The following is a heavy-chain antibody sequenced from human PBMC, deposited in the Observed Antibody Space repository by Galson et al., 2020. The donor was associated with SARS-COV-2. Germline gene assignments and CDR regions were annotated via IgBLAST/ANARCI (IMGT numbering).Heavy chain of an antibody. CDR1: GFTFRSYA. CDR2: FSGSGGVA. Sequence: PGGSLRLSCAASGFTFRSYAMNWVRQAPGKGLEWVSVFSGSGGVAYYTDSVKGRFTVSRDDSKNTLYLQMNSLRAEDTAIYYCARDEDGYNDLWGQGTLVAVSS. J-gene: IGHJ5*02. D-gene: IGHD5-12*01. V-gene: IGHV3-23*01. CDR3: ARDEDGYNDL.